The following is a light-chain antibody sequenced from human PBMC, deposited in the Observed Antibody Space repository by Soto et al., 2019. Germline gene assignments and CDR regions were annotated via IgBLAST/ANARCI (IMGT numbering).Light chain of an antibody. CDR3: CSYAGSSTYV. CDR1: SNDVGSYNL. J-gene: IGLJ1*01. CDR2: EGN. Sequence: QSALTQPASVSGSPGQSITISCTGTSNDVGSYNLVSWYQQHPGKAPKVMIYEGNKRPSGISNRFSGSKSGNVASLTISGLQAEDEADYYCCSYAGSSTYVFGTGTKVTVL. V-gene: IGLV2-23*01.